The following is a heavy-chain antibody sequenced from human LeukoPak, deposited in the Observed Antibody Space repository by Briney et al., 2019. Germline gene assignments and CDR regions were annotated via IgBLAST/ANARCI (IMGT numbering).Heavy chain of an antibody. CDR1: GGTFSSYT. D-gene: IGHD1-26*01. CDR2: IIPILGIA. Sequence: SVKVSCKASGGTFSSYTISWVRQAPGQGLEWMGRIIPILGIANYAQKFQGRVTITADKSTSTAYMELSSLRSEDTAVYYCARARGSYPYYYMDGEGKGTTVTVS. V-gene: IGHV1-69*02. J-gene: IGHJ6*03. CDR3: ARARGSYPYYYMDG.